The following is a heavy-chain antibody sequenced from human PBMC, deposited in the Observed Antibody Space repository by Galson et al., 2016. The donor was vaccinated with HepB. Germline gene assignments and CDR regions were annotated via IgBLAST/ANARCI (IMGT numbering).Heavy chain of an antibody. J-gene: IGHJ3*02. D-gene: IGHD3-3*01. V-gene: IGHV4-39*01. CDR1: GFTFSNYGRH. CDR3: ARPDVLRFLEWLSENPGENAFDI. Sequence: LRLSCAASGFTFSNYGRHWVRQAPGKGLEWIGSIYYSGSTYYNPSLKSRVIISVDTSKNQFSLKLSSVTAADTAVYYCARPDVLRFLEWLSENPGENAFDIWGQGTMATVSS. CDR2: IYYSGST.